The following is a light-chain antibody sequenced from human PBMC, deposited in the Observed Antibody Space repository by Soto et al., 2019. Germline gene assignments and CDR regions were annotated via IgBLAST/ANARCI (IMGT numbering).Light chain of an antibody. CDR3: QQYGSFWRT. V-gene: IGKV3-20*01. Sequence: EIVLTQSPGTLSLSPGERATLSCRASQSVSSSYLAWYQQKPGQAPRLLIYGASSRATGIPDRFSGSGSGTDYTLTISRLEPEDFAVYYCQQYGSFWRTFGGGTKVDIK. J-gene: IGKJ4*01. CDR1: QSVSSSY. CDR2: GAS.